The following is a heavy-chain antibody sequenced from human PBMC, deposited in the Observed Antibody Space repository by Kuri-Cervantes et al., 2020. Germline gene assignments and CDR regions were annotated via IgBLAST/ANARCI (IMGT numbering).Heavy chain of an antibody. CDR2: ISYDGSNK. Sequence: GESLKISCAASGFTFSSYGMHWVRQAPGKGLEWVAVISYDGSNKYYADSVKGRFTISRDNSKNTLYPQMNSLRSEDTAVYYCAKGGSPPYYFDLSGSSVWGQGTMVTV. V-gene: IGHV3-30*18. CDR3: AKGGSPPYYFDLSGSSV. J-gene: IGHJ3*01. CDR1: GFTFSSYG. D-gene: IGHD3-22*01.